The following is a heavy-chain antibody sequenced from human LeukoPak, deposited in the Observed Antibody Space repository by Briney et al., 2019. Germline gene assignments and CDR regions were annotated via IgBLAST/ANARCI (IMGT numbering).Heavy chain of an antibody. CDR1: GGSISSGGYY. CDR3: ARLTIFGVVSNHNFDY. V-gene: IGHV4-31*03. D-gene: IGHD3-3*01. CDR2: IYYSGST. Sequence: PSQTLPLTCTVSGGSISSGGYYWSWIRQHPGKGLEWIGYIYYSGSTYYNPSLKSRVTISVDTSKNQFSLKLSSVTAADTAVYYCARLTIFGVVSNHNFDYWGQGTLVTVSS. J-gene: IGHJ4*02.